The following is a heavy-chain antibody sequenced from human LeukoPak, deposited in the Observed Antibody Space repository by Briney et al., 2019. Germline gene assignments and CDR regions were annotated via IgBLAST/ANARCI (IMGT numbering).Heavy chain of an antibody. CDR3: ARGENWNYILVAPDFRI. J-gene: IGHJ4*02. CDR1: GGTFSSYA. V-gene: IGHV1-69*13. D-gene: IGHD1-7*01. Sequence: ASVKVSCKASGGTFSSYAISWVRQAPGQGLEWMGGIIPIFGTANYAQKFQGRVTITADESTSTAYMELSSLRSEDTAVYYCARGENWNYILVAPDFRIWGQGTLVTVSS. CDR2: IIPIFGTA.